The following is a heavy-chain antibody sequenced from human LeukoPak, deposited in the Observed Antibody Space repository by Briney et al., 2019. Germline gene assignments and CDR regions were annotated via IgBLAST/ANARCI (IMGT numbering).Heavy chain of an antibody. J-gene: IGHJ4*02. Sequence: SETLSLTCTVSGGSISSGSYYWSWIRQPAGKGLEWIGRIYTSGSTNYNPSLKSRVTISVDTSKNQFSLKLSSVTAADTAVYYCARDSDYYGSGSRFDYWGQGTLLTVSS. CDR3: ARDSDYYGSGSRFDY. CDR1: GGSISSGSYY. V-gene: IGHV4-61*02. D-gene: IGHD3-10*01. CDR2: IYTSGST.